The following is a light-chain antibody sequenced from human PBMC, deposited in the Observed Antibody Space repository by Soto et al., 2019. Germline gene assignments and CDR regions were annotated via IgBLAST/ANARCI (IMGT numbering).Light chain of an antibody. J-gene: IGLJ1*01. CDR2: EVN. V-gene: IGLV2-8*01. CDR1: SSDDGGYKY. CDR3: ASYAGGNNV. Sequence: QSALTQPPSAYGSPGQSVTISCTGTSSDDGGYKYVSWYQQHQGKGPKLMIYEVNKRPSGVPDRFSGSKSGNTASLTVSGLQAEDEAHYYFASYAGGNNVFGTGTKVTVL.